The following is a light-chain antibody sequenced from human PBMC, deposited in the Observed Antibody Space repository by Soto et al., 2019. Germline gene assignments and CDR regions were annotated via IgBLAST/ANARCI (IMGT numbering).Light chain of an antibody. CDR3: SSYTSSSVVV. J-gene: IGLJ2*01. V-gene: IGLV2-14*01. Sequence: QSALTQPASVSGSPGQSITISCTGTSSYVGGYNYVSWYQQHPGKAPKLMIYDVSNRPSGVSNRFSGSKSGNTASLTISGLQAEDEADYYCSSYTSSSVVVFGGGTQLTVL. CDR2: DVS. CDR1: SSYVGGYNY.